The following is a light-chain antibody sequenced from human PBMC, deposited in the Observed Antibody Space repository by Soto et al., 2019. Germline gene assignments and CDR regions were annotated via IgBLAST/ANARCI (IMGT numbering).Light chain of an antibody. CDR1: SSDIGSYNY. J-gene: IGLJ1*01. Sequence: QSVLTQPASVSGSPGQSITISCTGTSSDIGSYNYVSWYQHHPGKATKLMIYDVSNRPSGVSNRFSGSKSGNTASLTISGLYPEDEADYYCSSYTTSNTRQIVFGTGTKVTVL. CDR3: SSYTTSNTRQIV. V-gene: IGLV2-14*03. CDR2: DVS.